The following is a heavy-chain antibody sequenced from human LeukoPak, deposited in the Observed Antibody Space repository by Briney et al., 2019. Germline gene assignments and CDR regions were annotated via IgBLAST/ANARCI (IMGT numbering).Heavy chain of an antibody. D-gene: IGHD3-10*01. Sequence: GASVKVSCKASGYTFTSYYMHWVRQAPGQGLEWMGIINPSGGSTSYAQKFQGRVTMTGDMSTSTVYMELSSLRSEDTAVYYCARFWETDAFDIWGQGTMVTVSS. CDR3: ARFWETDAFDI. J-gene: IGHJ3*02. V-gene: IGHV1-46*01. CDR1: GYTFTSYY. CDR2: INPSGGST.